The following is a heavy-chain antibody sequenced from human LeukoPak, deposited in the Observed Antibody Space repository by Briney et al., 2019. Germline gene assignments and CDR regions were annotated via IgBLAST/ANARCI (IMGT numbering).Heavy chain of an antibody. V-gene: IGHV3-48*02. J-gene: IGHJ6*02. D-gene: IGHD3-16*01. CDR1: GFTFSSYA. Sequence: GGSLRLSCAASGFTFSSYAMSWVRQAPGKGLEWVSYIRSSSSTILYADSVKGRFTISRDNAKNSLYLQMSRLRDEDTAVYYCARGGYNPQYYFYGLDVWGQGTTVTVSS. CDR2: IRSSSSTI. CDR3: ARGGYNPQYYFYGLDV.